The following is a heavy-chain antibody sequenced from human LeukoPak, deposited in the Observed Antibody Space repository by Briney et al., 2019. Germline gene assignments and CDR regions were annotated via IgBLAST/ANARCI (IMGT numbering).Heavy chain of an antibody. V-gene: IGHV3-7*01. J-gene: IGHJ4*02. CDR3: ARDGRGYYYDSSGYLLPTAGGIFDY. Sequence: PGGSLRLSCAASGFTVSSNYMSWVRQAPGKGLEWVANIKQDGSEKYYVDSVKGRFTISRDNAKNSLYLQMNSLRAEDTAVYYCARDGRGYYYDSSGYLLPTAGGIFDYWGQGTLVTVSS. CDR1: GFTVSSNY. D-gene: IGHD3-22*01. CDR2: IKQDGSEK.